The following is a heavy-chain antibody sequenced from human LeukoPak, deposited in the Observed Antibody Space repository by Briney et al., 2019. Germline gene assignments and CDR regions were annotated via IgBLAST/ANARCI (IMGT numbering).Heavy chain of an antibody. CDR2: IIPIFGTA. J-gene: IGHJ6*03. Sequence: SVKVSCKAPGGTFSSYAISWVRQAPGQGLEWMGGIIPIFGTANYAQKFQGRVTITADKSTSTAYMELSSLRSEDTAVYYCARGLPYYYYYYMDVWGKGTTVTVSS. CDR1: GGTFSSYA. V-gene: IGHV1-69*06. CDR3: ARGLPYYYYYYMDV.